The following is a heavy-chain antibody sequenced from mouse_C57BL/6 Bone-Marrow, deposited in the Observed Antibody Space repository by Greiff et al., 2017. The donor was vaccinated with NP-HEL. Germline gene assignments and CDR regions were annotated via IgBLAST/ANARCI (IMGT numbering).Heavy chain of an antibody. V-gene: IGHV5-4*01. Sequence: EVKLMESGGGLVKPGGSLKLSCAASGFTFSSYAMSWVRQTPEKRLEWVATISDGGSYTYYPDNVKGRFTISRDNAKNNLYLQMSHLKSEDTAMYYCAREEGYYFWGQGTLVTVSA. CDR2: ISDGGSYT. J-gene: IGHJ3*01. D-gene: IGHD1-1*01. CDR3: AREEGYYF. CDR1: GFTFSSYA.